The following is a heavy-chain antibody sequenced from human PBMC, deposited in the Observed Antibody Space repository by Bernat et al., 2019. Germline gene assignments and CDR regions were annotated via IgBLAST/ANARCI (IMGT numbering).Heavy chain of an antibody. D-gene: IGHD2-8*01. CDR2: ISYDGSNK. J-gene: IGHJ3*02. V-gene: IGHV3-30-3*01. CDR1: GFTFSSYA. Sequence: QVQLVESGGGVVQPGRSLRLSCAASGFTFSSYAMHWVRQAPGKGLEWVAVISYDGSNKYYADSVNGRFTISRDNSKNTLYLQMNSLRAEDTAVYYCASIVLMVYATDTAFDIWDQGTMVTVSS. CDR3: ASIVLMVYATDTAFDI.